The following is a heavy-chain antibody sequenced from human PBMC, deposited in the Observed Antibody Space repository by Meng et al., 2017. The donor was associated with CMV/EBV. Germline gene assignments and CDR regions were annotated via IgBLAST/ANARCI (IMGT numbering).Heavy chain of an antibody. CDR2: INHSGST. J-gene: IGHJ4*02. V-gene: IGHV4-34*01. Sequence: QWGEGLCNSTETRSLTCAVYGGSFSGYYWSWIRQPPGKGLEWIGEINHSGSTNYNPSLKSRVTISVDTSKNQFSLKLSSVTAADTAVYYCARESMVRGEDWGQGTLVTVSS. CDR1: GGSFSGYY. D-gene: IGHD3-10*01. CDR3: ARESMVRGED.